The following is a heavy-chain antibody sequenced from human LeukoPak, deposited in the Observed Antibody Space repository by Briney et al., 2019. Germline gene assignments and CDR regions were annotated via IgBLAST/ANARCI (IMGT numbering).Heavy chain of an antibody. CDR3: AREIGVGSSSGGGTFDI. CDR2: ISGRAGST. V-gene: IGHV3-23*01. CDR1: GFTFSSYA. Sequence: TGGSLRLSCAASGFTFSSYAMNWVRRTPGKGLEWVSVISGRAGSTYYADSVKGRFTISRDSSKTMLYLQMSSLRAEDTAVYYCAREIGVGSSSGGGTFDIWGQGTVVTVSS. J-gene: IGHJ3*02. D-gene: IGHD2-15*01.